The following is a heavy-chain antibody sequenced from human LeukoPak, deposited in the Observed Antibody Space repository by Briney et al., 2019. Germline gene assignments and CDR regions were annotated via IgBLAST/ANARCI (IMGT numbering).Heavy chain of an antibody. J-gene: IGHJ5*02. Sequence: SETLSLTCAVYGGSFSGYYWSWIRQPPGKGLEWIGEINHSGSTNYNPSLKSRVTISVDTSKNQFSLKLSSVTAADTAVYYWARGSIAVGFAPGGQGTLVTVPS. CDR2: INHSGST. V-gene: IGHV4-34*01. CDR3: ARGSIAVGFAP. CDR1: GGSFSGYY. D-gene: IGHD6-6*01.